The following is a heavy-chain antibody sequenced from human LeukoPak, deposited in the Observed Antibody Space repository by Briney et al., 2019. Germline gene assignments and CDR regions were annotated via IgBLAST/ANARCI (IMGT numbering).Heavy chain of an antibody. D-gene: IGHD2-8*01. V-gene: IGHV1-2*02. J-gene: IGHJ5*02. CDR3: ARGGGYCTNGVCSGFDP. CDR1: GYTFTSYY. Sequence: ASVKVSCKASGYTFTSYYMHWVRQAPGQGLEWMGWINPNSGGTNYAQKFQGRVTMTRDTSISTAYMELSRLRSDDTAVYYCARGGGYCTNGVCSGFDPWGQGTLVTVSS. CDR2: INPNSGGT.